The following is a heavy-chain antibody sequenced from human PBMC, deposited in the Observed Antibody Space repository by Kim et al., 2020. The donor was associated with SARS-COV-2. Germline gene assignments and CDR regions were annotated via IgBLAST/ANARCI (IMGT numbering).Heavy chain of an antibody. V-gene: IGHV1-3*01. CDR3: ARDTGIAARPPYYYYGMDV. Sequence: ASVKVSCKASGYTFTSYAMHWVRQAPGQRLEWMGWINAGNGNTKYSQKFQGRVTITRDTSASTAYMELSSLRSEDTAVYYCARDTGIAARPPYYYYGMDVWGQGTTVTVSS. CDR1: GYTFTSYA. D-gene: IGHD6-6*01. J-gene: IGHJ6*02. CDR2: INAGNGNT.